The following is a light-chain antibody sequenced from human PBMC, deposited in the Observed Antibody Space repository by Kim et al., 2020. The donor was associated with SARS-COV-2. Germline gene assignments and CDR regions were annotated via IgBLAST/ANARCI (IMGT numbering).Light chain of an antibody. CDR2: QDT. V-gene: IGLV3-1*01. Sequence: SYELTQPPSVSVSPGQTASITCSGDKLGDKYACWYQQKPGQSPVLVIYQDTKRPSGIPERFSGSNSGNTATLTISGTQAMDEADYYCQAWDISTVVFG. CDR1: KLGDKY. CDR3: QAWDISTVV. J-gene: IGLJ1*01.